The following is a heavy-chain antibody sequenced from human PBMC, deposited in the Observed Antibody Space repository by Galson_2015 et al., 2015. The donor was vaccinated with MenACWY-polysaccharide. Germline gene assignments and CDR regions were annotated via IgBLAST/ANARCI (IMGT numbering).Heavy chain of an antibody. CDR2: INKDGREK. CDR1: GFTFSGHW. V-gene: IGHV3-7*01. D-gene: IGHD3-10*01. Sequence: SLRLSCAASGFTFSGHWMSWVRQAPGKGLEWVANINKDGREKNYVDSVKGRFTTSRDNAKNSLYLQMNSLRAEDTAVYYCTRRLVRGVIIRDFDSWGQGTLVTVSS. CDR3: TRRLVRGVIIRDFDS. J-gene: IGHJ4*02.